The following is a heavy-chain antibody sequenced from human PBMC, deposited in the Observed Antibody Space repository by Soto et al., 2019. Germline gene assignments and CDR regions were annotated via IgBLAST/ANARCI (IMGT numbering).Heavy chain of an antibody. Sequence: QVQLVESGGGVVQPGRSLRLSCAASGFTFSSYAMHWVRQAPGKGLEWVAVISYDGSNKYYADSVKGRFTISRDNSKNTLYLQMNSLRAEDTAVYYCGRDPQDCSGGSCYYYYYGMDVWGQGTTVTVSS. D-gene: IGHD2-15*01. CDR2: ISYDGSNK. CDR1: GFTFSSYA. J-gene: IGHJ6*02. V-gene: IGHV3-30-3*01. CDR3: GRDPQDCSGGSCYYYYYGMDV.